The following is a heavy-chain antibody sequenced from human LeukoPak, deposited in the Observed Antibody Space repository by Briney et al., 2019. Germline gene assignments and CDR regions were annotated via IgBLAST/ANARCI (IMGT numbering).Heavy chain of an antibody. D-gene: IGHD6-19*01. Sequence: PGGSLRLSCAASGFTFSSYAMSWVRQAPGKGLEWVSAISGSGGSTYYADSVKGRFTIYRDNSKNTLYLQMNSLRAEDTAVYYCASAGYSSGWWAPGRNWFDPWGQGTLVTVSS. CDR3: ASAGYSSGWWAPGRNWFDP. CDR2: ISGSGGST. J-gene: IGHJ5*02. V-gene: IGHV3-23*01. CDR1: GFTFSSYA.